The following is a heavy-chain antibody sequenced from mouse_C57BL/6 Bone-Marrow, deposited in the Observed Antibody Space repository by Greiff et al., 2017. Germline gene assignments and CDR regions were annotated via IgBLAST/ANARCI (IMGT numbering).Heavy chain of an antibody. J-gene: IGHJ2*01. Sequence: QVQLKESGAELARPGASVKLSCKASGYTFTSYGISWVKQRPGQGLEWIGEIYPRSGNTYYNEKFKGKATLTADKSSSTAYMELRSLTSEDSAVYFCASYGYYFDYWGQGTTLTVSS. V-gene: IGHV1-81*01. CDR1: GYTFTSYG. CDR2: IYPRSGNT. D-gene: IGHD1-1*01. CDR3: ASYGYYFDY.